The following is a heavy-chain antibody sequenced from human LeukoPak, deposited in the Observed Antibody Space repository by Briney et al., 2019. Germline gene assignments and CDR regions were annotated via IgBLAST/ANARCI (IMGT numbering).Heavy chain of an antibody. J-gene: IGHJ3*02. V-gene: IGHV3-23*01. Sequence: PGGSLRLSCAASGFTFSSYAMNWVRQAPGKGLEWVSAISGSGGSTYYADSVKGRFTISRDNAKNSLYLQMNSLRAEDTAVYYCARGGVNTADDAFDIWGQGTMVTVSS. CDR2: ISGSGGST. CDR1: GFTFSSYA. CDR3: ARGGVNTADDAFDI. D-gene: IGHD5-18*01.